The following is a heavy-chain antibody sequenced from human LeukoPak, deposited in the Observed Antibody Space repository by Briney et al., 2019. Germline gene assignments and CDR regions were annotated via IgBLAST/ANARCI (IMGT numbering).Heavy chain of an antibody. CDR1: GGSISSYY. J-gene: IGHJ3*02. CDR3: ARESDVDTAMADAAFDI. D-gene: IGHD5-18*01. Sequence: TLSLTCTVSGGSISSYYWSWIRQPAGKGLEWIGRIYTSGSTNYNPSLKSRVTMSVDTSKNQFSLKLSSVTAADTAVYYCARESDVDTAMADAAFDIWGQGTMVTVSS. V-gene: IGHV4-4*07. CDR2: IYTSGST.